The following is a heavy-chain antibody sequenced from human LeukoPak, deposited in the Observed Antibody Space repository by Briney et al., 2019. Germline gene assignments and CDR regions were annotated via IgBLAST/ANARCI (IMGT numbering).Heavy chain of an antibody. V-gene: IGHV4-59*01. D-gene: IGHD3-10*01. CDR3: ARGGSGSYHPLGY. CDR1: GGSISSYY. CDR2: IYYSGST. Sequence: SETLSLTCTVSGGSISSYYWSWIRQPPGKGLEWVGYIYYSGSTNYNPSLKSRVTISVDTSKNQFSLKLSSVTAADTAVYYCARGGSGSYHPLGYWGQGTLVTVSS. J-gene: IGHJ4*02.